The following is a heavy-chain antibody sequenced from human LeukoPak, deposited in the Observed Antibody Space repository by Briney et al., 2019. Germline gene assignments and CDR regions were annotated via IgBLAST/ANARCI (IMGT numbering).Heavy chain of an antibody. CDR3: ARDYKQLSSPNNWFDP. Sequence: ASVKVSCKASGCTFTSYYMHWVRQAPGQGLEWMGIINPSGGSTSYAQKFQGRVTMTRDMSTSTVYMELSSLRSEDTAVYYCARDYKQLSSPNNWFDPWGQGTLVTVSS. CDR2: INPSGGST. J-gene: IGHJ5*02. CDR1: GCTFTSYY. V-gene: IGHV1-46*01. D-gene: IGHD6-6*01.